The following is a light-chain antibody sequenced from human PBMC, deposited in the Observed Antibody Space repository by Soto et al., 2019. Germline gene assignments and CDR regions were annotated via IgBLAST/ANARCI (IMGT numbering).Light chain of an antibody. CDR3: QQYGTSPPLT. CDR2: GAS. J-gene: IGKJ4*01. CDR1: QSVSSTY. Sequence: EIVLTQSPGTLSLSPGERATLSCRASQSVSSTYLAWYQQKPGQAPRLLIYGASSRAPGIPDRFSGSGSGTDFTLTISGLEPEDFAVYYCQQYGTSPPLTFGGGTKVEIK. V-gene: IGKV3-20*01.